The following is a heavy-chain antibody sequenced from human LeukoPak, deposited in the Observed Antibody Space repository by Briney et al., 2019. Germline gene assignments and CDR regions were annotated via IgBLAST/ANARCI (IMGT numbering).Heavy chain of an antibody. CDR2: IDHSGST. J-gene: IGHJ5*02. CDR3: ARVLDIVATLFDP. Sequence: PSETLSLTCAVYGGSFSGYYWSWIRQPPGKGLEWIGEIDHSGSTNYNPTLKSRVTISVDTSKNQFSLNLSSVTAADTAVCYCARVLDIVATLFDPWGQGTLITVSS. CDR1: GGSFSGYY. V-gene: IGHV4-34*01. D-gene: IGHD5-12*01.